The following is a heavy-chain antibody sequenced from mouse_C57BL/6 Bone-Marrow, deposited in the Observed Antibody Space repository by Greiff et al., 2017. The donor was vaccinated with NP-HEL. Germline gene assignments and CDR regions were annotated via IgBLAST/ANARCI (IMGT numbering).Heavy chain of an antibody. D-gene: IGHD1-1*01. CDR2: ISSGGSYT. V-gene: IGHV5-6*02. CDR1: GFTFSSYG. J-gene: IGHJ2*01. CDR3: ASTVVAFDY. Sequence: DVKLQESGGDLVKPGGSLKLSCAASGFTFSSYGMSWVRQTPDKRLEWVATISSGGSYTYYPDSVKGRFTISRDNAKNTLYLQMSSLKSEDTAMYYCASTVVAFDYWGQGTTLTVSS.